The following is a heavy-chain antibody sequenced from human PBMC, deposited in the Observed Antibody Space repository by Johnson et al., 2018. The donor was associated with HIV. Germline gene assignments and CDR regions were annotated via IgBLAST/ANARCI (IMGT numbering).Heavy chain of an antibody. CDR1: GFTVSSNY. J-gene: IGHJ3*02. D-gene: IGHD1-26*01. Sequence: VQLVASGGGVVQPGRSLRLSCAASGFTVSSNYMSWVRQAPGKGLEWVSVFYSGGFTYYADSVKGRFTISRDNSKNTLYLQMNSLRAEDTAVYYCATFGGGSFHAFDIWGQGTMVTVSS. CDR3: ATFGGGSFHAFDI. CDR2: FYSGGFT. V-gene: IGHV3-66*01.